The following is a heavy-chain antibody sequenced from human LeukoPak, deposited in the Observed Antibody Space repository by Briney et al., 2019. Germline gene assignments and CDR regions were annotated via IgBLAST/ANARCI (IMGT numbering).Heavy chain of an antibody. D-gene: IGHD6-13*01. Sequence: SVKVSCKASGGTFSSYTISWVRQAPGQGLEWMGRIIPILGIANYAQKFQGRVTITADKSTSTAYMELSSLRSEDTAVYYCARAYSSSWGYFDSWGQGTLVTVSS. V-gene: IGHV1-69*02. CDR2: IIPILGIA. J-gene: IGHJ4*02. CDR3: ARAYSSSWGYFDS. CDR1: GGTFSSYT.